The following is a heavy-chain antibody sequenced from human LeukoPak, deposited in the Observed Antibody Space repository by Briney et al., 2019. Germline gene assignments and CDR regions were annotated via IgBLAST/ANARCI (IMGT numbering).Heavy chain of an antibody. CDR1: GGSISSSSYY. J-gene: IGHJ4*02. CDR3: ASGYYYRGDY. Sequence: SETLSLTCTVSGGSISSSSYYWSWIRQPAGKGLEWIGRIYTSGSTNYNPSLKSRVTISVDTSKNGFSLKLSSVTAADTAVYYCASGYYYRGDYWGQGTLVTVSS. V-gene: IGHV4-61*02. D-gene: IGHD3-22*01. CDR2: IYTSGST.